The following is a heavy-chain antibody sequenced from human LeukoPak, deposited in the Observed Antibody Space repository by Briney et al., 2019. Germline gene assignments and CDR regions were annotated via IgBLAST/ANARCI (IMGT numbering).Heavy chain of an antibody. V-gene: IGHV1-8*01. CDR2: MNPNSGNT. CDR1: GYTFTSYD. D-gene: IGHD1-26*01. Sequence: GASVKVSCKASGYTFTSYDINWVRQATGQGLEWMGWMNPNSGNTGYAQKFQGRVTITRNTSISTAYMELSSLRSEDTAVYYCARGRRGIRTLGYWGQGTLVTVSS. CDR3: ARGRRGIRTLGY. J-gene: IGHJ4*02.